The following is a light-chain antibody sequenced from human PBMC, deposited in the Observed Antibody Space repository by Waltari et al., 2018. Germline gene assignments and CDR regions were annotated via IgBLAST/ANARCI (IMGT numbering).Light chain of an antibody. CDR2: AAS. Sequence: EIVLTQSPATLSLSPGERATLSCRASQSVSSNLAWYQQKPGQAPRPLIYAASNRATGISARFSGSGSGTDFTLTISSLEPEDFAVYYCQQHSDWPLTFGGGTKVEIK. CDR1: QSVSSN. CDR3: QQHSDWPLT. J-gene: IGKJ4*01. V-gene: IGKV3-11*01.